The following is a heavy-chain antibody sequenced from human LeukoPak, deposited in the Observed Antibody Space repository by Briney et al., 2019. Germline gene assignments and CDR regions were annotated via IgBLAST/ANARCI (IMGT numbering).Heavy chain of an antibody. D-gene: IGHD3-3*01. J-gene: IGHJ5*02. CDR1: GGSFSGYY. Sequence: SETLSLTCAVYGGSFSGYYWSWIRQPPGKGLERIGKINHSGTTNYNPSLKSRVTMSVDTSKNQFSLKLSSVTAADTAVYYCARDHLANLASRLFDPWGQGTLVTVSS. CDR2: INHSGTT. V-gene: IGHV4-34*01. CDR3: ARDHLANLASRLFDP.